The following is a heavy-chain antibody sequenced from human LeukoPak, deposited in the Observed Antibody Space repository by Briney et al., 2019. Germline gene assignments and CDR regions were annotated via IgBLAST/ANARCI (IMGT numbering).Heavy chain of an antibody. CDR3: ARVPYPQRGSGSYLDAFDI. J-gene: IGHJ3*02. CDR2: IKPDGSEK. Sequence: GGSLRLSCAASGFTFSSYWMTWVRQAPGKGLEWVAHIKPDGSEKYYVDSVKGRFTISRDNAKNSLYLQMNSLRAEDTAVYYCARVPYPQRGSGSYLDAFDIWGQGTMVTVSS. D-gene: IGHD3-10*01. V-gene: IGHV3-7*01. CDR1: GFTFSSYW.